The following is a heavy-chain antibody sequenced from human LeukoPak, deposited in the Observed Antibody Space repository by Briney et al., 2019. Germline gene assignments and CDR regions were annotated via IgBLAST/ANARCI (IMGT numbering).Heavy chain of an antibody. J-gene: IGHJ4*02. CDR3: ALTGYSSGWYVN. Sequence: GGSLRLSCAASGFTVSSNYMSWVRQAPGKGLEWVSSISSSSSYIYYADSVKGRFTISRDNAKNSLYLQMNSLRAEDTAVYYCALTGYSSGWYVNWGQGTLVTVSS. CDR1: GFTVSSNY. CDR2: ISSSSSYI. D-gene: IGHD6-19*01. V-gene: IGHV3-21*01.